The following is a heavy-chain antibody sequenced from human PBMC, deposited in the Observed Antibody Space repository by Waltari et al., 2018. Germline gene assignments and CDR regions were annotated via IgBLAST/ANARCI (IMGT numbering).Heavy chain of an antibody. CDR2: IRSKAYGGTT. Sequence: EVQLVESGGGLVQPGRSLRLSCTASGFTFGDYAMSWFRQAPGKGLDWVGFIRSKAYGGTTEYAASVKGRFTISRDDSKSIAYLQMNSLKTEDTAVYYCTRGGAAAGSTYYYYYYGMDVWGQGTTVTVSS. V-gene: IGHV3-49*03. J-gene: IGHJ6*02. D-gene: IGHD6-13*01. CDR1: GFTFGDYA. CDR3: TRGGAAAGSTYYYYYYGMDV.